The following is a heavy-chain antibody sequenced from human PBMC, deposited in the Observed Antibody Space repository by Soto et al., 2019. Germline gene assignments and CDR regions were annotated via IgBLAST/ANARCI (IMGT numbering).Heavy chain of an antibody. CDR3: ARAYDYSSNWFDP. J-gene: IGHJ5*02. CDR2: IYHSGST. D-gene: IGHD4-4*01. V-gene: IGHV4-4*02. Sequence: QVQLQESGPGLVKPSGTLSLTCAVSGGSIRSSNWWSWVRQPPGKGLEWIGEIYHSGSTNYNPSLKSRVSITVDKSKIQFSLKLSSVTVADTAVYYCARAYDYSSNWFDPWGQGTLDTVSS. CDR1: GGSIRSSNW.